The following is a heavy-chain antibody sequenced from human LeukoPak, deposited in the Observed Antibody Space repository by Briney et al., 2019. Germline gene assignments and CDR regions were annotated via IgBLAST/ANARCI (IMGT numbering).Heavy chain of an antibody. V-gene: IGHV3-30-3*01. D-gene: IGHD3-9*01. Sequence: QTGGSLRLSCTASAFTFNNFPMHWVRQAPGKGLEWVTLILKDGSDAFYADSVKGRFTISRDNSENTLFLQMNSLRAEDTAIYYCARDFHYFFDYCGQGTLVTVSS. CDR1: AFTFNNFP. CDR2: ILKDGSDA. CDR3: ARDFHYFFDY. J-gene: IGHJ4*02.